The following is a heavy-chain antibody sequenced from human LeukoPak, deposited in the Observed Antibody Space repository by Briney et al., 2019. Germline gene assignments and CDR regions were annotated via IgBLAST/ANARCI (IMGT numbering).Heavy chain of an antibody. J-gene: IGHJ4*02. D-gene: IGHD6-19*01. CDR1: GGSVSSSSYY. V-gene: IGHV4-39*01. CDR3: ARQVVAVAGTGYFDY. Sequence: SETLSLTCTVSGGSVSSSSYYWGWIRQPPGKGLEWIGSIYYSGSTYYNASLKSRGTISVDTSKNQFSLKLNSVTAADTAVYFCARQVVAVAGTGYFDYWGQGTLVTVSS. CDR2: IYYSGST.